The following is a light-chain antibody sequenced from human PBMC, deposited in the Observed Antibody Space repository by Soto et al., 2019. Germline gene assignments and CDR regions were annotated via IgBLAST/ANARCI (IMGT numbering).Light chain of an antibody. V-gene: IGLV2-14*01. J-gene: IGLJ3*02. CDR3: SSFTTANTWV. Sequence: QSVLTQPASVSGSPGQSITISCTGTSSDVGSNNFVSWFQQHPGKAPKLMIYEVTNRPSGVSYRFSGSKSGNTASLTISGLQSEDEADYYCSSFTTANTWVFGGGTERTVL. CDR2: EVT. CDR1: SSDVGSNNF.